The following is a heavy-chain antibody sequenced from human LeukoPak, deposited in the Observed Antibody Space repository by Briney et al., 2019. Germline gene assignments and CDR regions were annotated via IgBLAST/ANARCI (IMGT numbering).Heavy chain of an antibody. D-gene: IGHD2-15*01. J-gene: IGHJ3*02. CDR2: ISAYNSNT. V-gene: IGHV1-18*01. CDR3: ARDGRCSGGSCYSERGFDI. Sequence: ASVRVSCKASGYAFTSYGISWVRQAPGQGLEWMGWISAYNSNTNYAQKLQGRATMTTDTSTGTVYMELRSLRSDDTAMYYCARDGRCSGGSCYSERGFDIWGQGTMVTVSS. CDR1: GYAFTSYG.